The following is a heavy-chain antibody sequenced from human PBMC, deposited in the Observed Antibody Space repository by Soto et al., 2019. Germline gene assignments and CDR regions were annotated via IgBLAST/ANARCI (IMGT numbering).Heavy chain of an antibody. D-gene: IGHD2-2*01. V-gene: IGHV4-34*01. CDR2: INHSGST. CDR1: GGSFSGYY. CDR3: ARGNIYCSSTSCYFYYYYYGMDV. Sequence: SETLSLTCAVYGGSFSGYYWSWIRQPPGKGLEWIGEINHSGSTNYNPSLKSRVTISVDTSKNQFSLKLSSVTAADTAVYYCARGNIYCSSTSCYFYYYYYGMDVWGQGTTVTVSS. J-gene: IGHJ6*02.